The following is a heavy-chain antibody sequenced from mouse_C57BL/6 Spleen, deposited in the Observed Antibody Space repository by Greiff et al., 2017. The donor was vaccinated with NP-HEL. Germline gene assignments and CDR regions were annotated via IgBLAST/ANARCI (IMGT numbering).Heavy chain of an antibody. CDR2: INPYNGDT. J-gene: IGHJ3*01. V-gene: IGHV1-20*01. Sequence: VHVKQSGPELVKPGDSVKISCKASGYSFTGYFMNWVMQSHGKSLEWIGRINPYNGDTFYNQKFKGKATLTVDKSSSTAHMELRSLTSEDSAVYYCARGSYYYGSSYDGFAYWGQGTLVTVSA. D-gene: IGHD1-1*01. CDR1: GYSFTGYF. CDR3: ARGSYYYGSSYDGFAY.